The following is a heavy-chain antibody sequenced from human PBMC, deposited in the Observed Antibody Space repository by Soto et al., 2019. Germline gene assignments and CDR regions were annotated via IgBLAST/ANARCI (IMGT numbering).Heavy chain of an antibody. CDR2: SSGYNGNT. J-gene: IGHJ6*02. Sequence: QVQLVQSGAEVKKPGASVNVSCKASGYSFHTYAISWVRQAPGQGLEWVGWSSGYNGNTNYAQKFQGRVTLTTDTSTKTAFMELRSLTGDDTAVYYCAREYGMDVWGQGTTVTVSS. V-gene: IGHV1-18*01. CDR1: GYSFHTYA. CDR3: AREYGMDV.